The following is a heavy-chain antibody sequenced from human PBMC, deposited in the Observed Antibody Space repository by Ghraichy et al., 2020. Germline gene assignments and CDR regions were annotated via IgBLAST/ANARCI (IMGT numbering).Heavy chain of an antibody. D-gene: IGHD2-8*01. Sequence: ASVKVSCKASGYTFTSYGISWVRQAPGQGLEWMGWISAYNGNTNYAQKLQGRVTMTTDTSTSTAYMELRSLRSDDTAVYYCARAGYCTNGVCYNGSPLADYWGQGTLVTVSS. CDR3: ARAGYCTNGVCYNGSPLADY. V-gene: IGHV1-18*01. CDR2: ISAYNGNT. J-gene: IGHJ4*02. CDR1: GYTFTSYG.